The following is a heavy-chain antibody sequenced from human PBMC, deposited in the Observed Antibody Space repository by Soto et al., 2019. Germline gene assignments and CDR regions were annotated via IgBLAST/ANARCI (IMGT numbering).Heavy chain of an antibody. J-gene: IGHJ5*02. Sequence: VQLRQSGPGLVKPSGTLSLTCAVSGGSISSSNWWTWVRQAPGKGLEWIGEIYHSGNTYYNPSLKGRVTITVNKPNNQFSLKLNSVTAADTAVYYCATLPPRVVASLLPIPTWGQGTLVTVSS. CDR2: IYHSGNT. CDR3: ATLPPRVVASLLPIPT. V-gene: IGHV4-4*02. CDR1: GGSISSSNW. D-gene: IGHD1-26*01.